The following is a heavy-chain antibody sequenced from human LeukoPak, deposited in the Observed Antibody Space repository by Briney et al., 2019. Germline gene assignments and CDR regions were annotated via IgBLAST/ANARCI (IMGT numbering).Heavy chain of an antibody. D-gene: IGHD6-19*01. CDR3: ARHGWHAWYFDL. V-gene: IGHV4-34*01. CDR1: GESFSGYS. Sequence: SETLSLTCVVYGESFSGYSWSWIRQPPGKGLGWIGEINQRRNTNYNPSLKSRVTISIDTSKNQFSLKLSSVTAADTAVYYCARHGWHAWYFDLWGRGTLVTVSS. CDR2: INQRRNT. J-gene: IGHJ2*01.